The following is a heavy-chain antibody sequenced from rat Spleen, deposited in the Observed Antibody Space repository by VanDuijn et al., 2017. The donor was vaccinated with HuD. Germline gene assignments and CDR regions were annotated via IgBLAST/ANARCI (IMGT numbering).Heavy chain of an antibody. CDR2: IWGDGST. V-gene: IGHV2S63*01. CDR3: ARADISAIYTDGI. Sequence: EVRLVESGGGLVQPGRSLKLSCVASGFAFNNYWMTWIRQPPGKGLEWMGVIWGDGSTAYNSALKSRLSISRDTSKSQVYLEMTSLQTEDTATYYCARADISAIYTDGIWGQGVMVTVSS. CDR1: GFAFNNYW. J-gene: IGHJ2*01. D-gene: IGHD1-2*01.